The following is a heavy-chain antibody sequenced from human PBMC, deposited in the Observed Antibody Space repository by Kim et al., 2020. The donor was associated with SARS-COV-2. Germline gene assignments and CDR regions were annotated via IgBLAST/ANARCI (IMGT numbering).Heavy chain of an antibody. CDR1: GGSISSSSYY. D-gene: IGHD1-1*01. J-gene: IGHJ6*02. CDR2: IYYSGST. V-gene: IGHV4-39*01. Sequence: SETLSLTCTVSGGSISSSSYYWGWIRQPPGKGLEWIGSIYYSGSTYYNPSLKSRVTISVDTSKNQFSLKLSSVTAADTSVYYCARLQTSHYYYGMDVWG. CDR3: ARLQTSHYYYGMDV.